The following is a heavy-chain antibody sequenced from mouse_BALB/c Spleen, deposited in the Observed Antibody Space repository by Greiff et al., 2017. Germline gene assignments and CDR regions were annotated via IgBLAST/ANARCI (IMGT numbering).Heavy chain of an antibody. Sequence: DVKLVESGGGLVKPGGSLKLSCAASGFTFSSYAMSWVRQTPEKRLEWVASISSGGSTYYPDSVKGRFTISRDNARNILYLQMSSLRSEDTAMYYCASPYYYGSSYSYYYAMDYWGQGTSVTVSS. CDR2: ISSGGST. J-gene: IGHJ4*01. CDR1: GFTFSSYA. V-gene: IGHV5-6-5*01. D-gene: IGHD1-1*01. CDR3: ASPYYYGSSYSYYYAMDY.